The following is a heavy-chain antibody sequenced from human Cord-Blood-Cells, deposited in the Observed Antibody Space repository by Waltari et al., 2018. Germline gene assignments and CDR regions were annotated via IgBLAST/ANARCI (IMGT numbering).Heavy chain of an antibody. J-gene: IGHJ3*02. CDR3: ARVGSLGYCSSTSCPPRGAFDI. CDR1: GGYISSGDYD. D-gene: IGHD2-2*01. CDR2: IYYSGST. V-gene: IGHV4-30-4*08. Sequence: QAQLQESGPGLVKPSPTLSLTCPVPGGYISSGDYDWHWIRQPPSQGREWIGYIYYSGSTYYNPSLKSRVTISVDTSKNQFSLKLSSVTAADTAVYYCARVGSLGYCSSTSCPPRGAFDIWGQGTMVTVSS.